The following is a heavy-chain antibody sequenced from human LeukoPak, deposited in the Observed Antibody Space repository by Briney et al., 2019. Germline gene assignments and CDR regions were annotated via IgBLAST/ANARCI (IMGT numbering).Heavy chain of an antibody. D-gene: IGHD6-13*01. CDR1: GYTFTSYG. CDR2: ISAYNGNT. Sequence: RASVKVSCKASGYTFTSYGISWVRQAPGQGLEWMGWISAYNGNTNYAQKLQGRVTMTTDTSTSTAYMKLRSLRSDDTAVYYCAREAAETFYYYYGMDVWGQGTTVTVSS. J-gene: IGHJ6*02. V-gene: IGHV1-18*01. CDR3: AREAAETFYYYYGMDV.